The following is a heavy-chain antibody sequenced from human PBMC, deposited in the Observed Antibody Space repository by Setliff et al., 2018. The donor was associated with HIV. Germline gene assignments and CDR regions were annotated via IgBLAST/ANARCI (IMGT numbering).Heavy chain of an antibody. D-gene: IGHD6-6*01. V-gene: IGHV4-39*07. CDR2: IYHSGST. Sequence: SETLSLTCSVSGGSISSGTYYWSWIRQPPGKGLEWIGSIYHSGSTYYNPSLKSRVTISVDTSKNQFSLKVTSVTAADTAVYYCARAAYSSSPGSWFDPWGQGTLVTVSS. CDR1: GGSISSGTYY. J-gene: IGHJ5*02. CDR3: ARAAYSSSPGSWFDP.